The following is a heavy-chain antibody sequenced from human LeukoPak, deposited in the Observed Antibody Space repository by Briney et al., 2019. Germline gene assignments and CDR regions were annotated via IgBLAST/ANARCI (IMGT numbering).Heavy chain of an antibody. CDR2: TNPSGGST. V-gene: IGHV1-46*01. CDR1: GYTFTSYY. J-gene: IGHJ5*02. Sequence: ASVKVSCKASGYTFTSYYMHWVRQAPGQGLEWMGITNPSGGSTSYAQKFQGRVTMTRDTSTSTVYMELSSLRSEDTAVYYCARDRVRLAAAGTANWFDPWGQGTLVTVSS. D-gene: IGHD6-13*01. CDR3: ARDRVRLAAAGTANWFDP.